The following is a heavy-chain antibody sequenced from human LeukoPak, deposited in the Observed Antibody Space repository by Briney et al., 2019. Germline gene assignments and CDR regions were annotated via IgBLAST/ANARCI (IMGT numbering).Heavy chain of an antibody. D-gene: IGHD6-19*01. CDR2: INHSGST. CDR3: ARLAVAGTEVDY. Sequence: SETLSPTCAVYGGSFSGYYWSWIRQPPGKGLEWIGEINHSGSTNYNPSLKSRVTISVDTSKNQFSLKLSSVTAADTAVYYCARLAVAGTEVDYWGQGTLVTVSS. CDR1: GGSFSGYY. J-gene: IGHJ4*02. V-gene: IGHV4-34*01.